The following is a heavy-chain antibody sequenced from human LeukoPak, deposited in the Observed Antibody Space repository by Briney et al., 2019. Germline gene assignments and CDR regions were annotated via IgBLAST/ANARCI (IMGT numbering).Heavy chain of an antibody. Sequence: GGSLRLSCAASGFTFSSYDMSWVRQAPGKGLEWVSAISGSGGSTYYADSVKGRFTISRDNSKNTLYLQMNSLRAEDTAVYYCAKGYSSGWFVSYYFDYWGQGTLVTVSS. CDR1: GFTFSSYD. CDR2: ISGSGGST. J-gene: IGHJ4*02. D-gene: IGHD6-19*01. V-gene: IGHV3-23*01. CDR3: AKGYSSGWFVSYYFDY.